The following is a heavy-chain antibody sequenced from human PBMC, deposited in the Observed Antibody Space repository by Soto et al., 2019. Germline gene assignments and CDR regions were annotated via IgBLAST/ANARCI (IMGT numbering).Heavy chain of an antibody. V-gene: IGHV3-9*01. Sequence: EVQLVESGGGLVQPGRSLRLSCAASGFTLDDYAMHWVRQAPGKGLEWVSGISWNSGSIGYADSVKGRFTISRDNAKNSLYLQMNSLRAEDTALYYCAKDSRLGRSPMGYYYYGMDVWGQGTTVTVSS. CDR3: AKDSRLGRSPMGYYYYGMDV. CDR1: GFTLDDYA. D-gene: IGHD3-16*01. CDR2: ISWNSGSI. J-gene: IGHJ6*02.